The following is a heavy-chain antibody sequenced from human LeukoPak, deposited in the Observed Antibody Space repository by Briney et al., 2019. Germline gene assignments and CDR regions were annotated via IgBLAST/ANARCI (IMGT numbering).Heavy chain of an antibody. CDR1: GFTFSSYA. D-gene: IGHD3-16*02. V-gene: IGHV3-30-3*01. CDR2: ISYDGSNK. Sequence: GGSLRLSCAASGFTFSSYAMHWVRQAPGKGLEWVAVISYDGSNKYYADSVKGRFTISRDNSKNTLYLQMNSLRAEDTAVYYCARGLGIMITFGGVIIGPHGTPGDYWGRGTLVTVSS. J-gene: IGHJ4*02. CDR3: ARGLGIMITFGGVIIGPHGTPGDY.